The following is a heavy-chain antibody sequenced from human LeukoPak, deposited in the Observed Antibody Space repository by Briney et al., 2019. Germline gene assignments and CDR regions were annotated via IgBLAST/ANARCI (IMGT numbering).Heavy chain of an antibody. CDR1: GFTFSSYS. J-gene: IGHJ4*02. Sequence: GGSLRLSCAASGFTFSSYSMSWVRQAPGKGLEWVSSISSSSSYIYYADSVKGRFTTSRDNAKSSLYLQMNSLRAEDTAVYYCARGPYDSNGYRIDYWGQGTLVTVSS. V-gene: IGHV3-21*06. CDR2: ISSSSSYI. CDR3: ARGPYDSNGYRIDY. D-gene: IGHD3-22*01.